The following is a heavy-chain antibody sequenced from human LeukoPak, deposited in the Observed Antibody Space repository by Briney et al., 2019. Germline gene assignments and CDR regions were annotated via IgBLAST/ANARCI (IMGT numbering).Heavy chain of an antibody. CDR2: ISWNSGSI. CDR3: AKDRFEVVGATQIDY. CDR1: GFTFDDYA. Sequence: PGGSLRLSCAAPGFTFDDYAMHWVRQAPGKGLEWVSGISWNSGSIGYADSVKGRFTISRDNAKNSLYLQMNSLRAEDTALYYCAKDRFEVVGATQIDYWGQGTLVTVSS. V-gene: IGHV3-9*01. D-gene: IGHD1-26*01. J-gene: IGHJ4*02.